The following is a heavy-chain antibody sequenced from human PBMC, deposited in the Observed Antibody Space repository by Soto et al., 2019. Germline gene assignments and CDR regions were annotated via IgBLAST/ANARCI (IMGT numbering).Heavy chain of an antibody. D-gene: IGHD3-3*01. CDR1: GYTFTSYY. CDR3: ARGFLEWLSPRGWFDP. CDR2: INPSGGST. J-gene: IGHJ5*02. V-gene: IGHV1-46*03. Sequence: ASVKVSCKASGYTFTSYYMHWVRQAPGQGLEWMGIINPSGGSTSYAQKFQGRVTMTRDTSTSTVYMELSSLRSEDTAVYYCARGFLEWLSPRGWFDPWGQGTLVTVSS.